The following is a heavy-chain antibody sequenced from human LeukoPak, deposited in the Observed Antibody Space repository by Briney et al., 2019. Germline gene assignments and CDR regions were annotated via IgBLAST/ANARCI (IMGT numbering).Heavy chain of an antibody. CDR3: AKSSDLLTGYYSYFEY. Sequence: ASVKVSCKASGDTFTTYYVHWVRQAPGQGLEWMGIINPSGGSTTYAQKFRGRLTMTRDMSTSTVYMELSSLRAEDTAVYYCAKSSDLLTGYYSYFEYWGHGTLVTVAS. D-gene: IGHD3-9*01. CDR2: INPSGGST. CDR1: GDTFTTYY. V-gene: IGHV1-46*01. J-gene: IGHJ4*01.